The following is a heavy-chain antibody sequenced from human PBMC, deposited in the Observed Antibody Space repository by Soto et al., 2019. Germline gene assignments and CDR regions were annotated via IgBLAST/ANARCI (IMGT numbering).Heavy chain of an antibody. V-gene: IGHV3-30*03. D-gene: IGHD5-12*01. Sequence: QVQLVESGGGVVQPGRSLRLSCAASGFTFSSYGMHWVRQAPGKGLEWVAVISYDGSNKYYADSVKGRFTISRDNSKNTLYLQMNSLRAEDTAVYYCATEGGSGYDFLDYWGQGTLVTVSS. J-gene: IGHJ4*02. CDR3: ATEGGSGYDFLDY. CDR1: GFTFSSYG. CDR2: ISYDGSNK.